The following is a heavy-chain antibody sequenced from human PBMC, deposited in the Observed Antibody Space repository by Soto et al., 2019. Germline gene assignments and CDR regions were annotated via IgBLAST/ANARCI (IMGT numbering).Heavy chain of an antibody. V-gene: IGHV3-30*18. CDR3: AQAGLPATIMSHLDY. Sequence: QVQLVESGGGVVQPGRSLRLSCAASGFTFSSYGIHWVRQAPGKGLEWVAVISYDGRNDYYADSVKGRFTISRDNSKNTWYLQMNRLRAEDTAVYYYAQAGLPATIMSHLDYWGQGALVTVSS. CDR1: GFTFSSYG. CDR2: ISYDGRND. D-gene: IGHD5-12*01. J-gene: IGHJ4*02.